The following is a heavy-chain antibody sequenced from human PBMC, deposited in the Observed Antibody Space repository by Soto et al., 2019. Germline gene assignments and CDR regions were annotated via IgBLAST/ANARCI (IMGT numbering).Heavy chain of an antibody. J-gene: IGHJ6*03. D-gene: IGHD2-2*01. CDR2: IIPILGIA. CDR1: GGTFSSYT. Sequence: ASVKVSCKASGGTFSSYTISWVRQAPGQGLEWMGRIIPILGIANYAQKFQGRVTITADKSTSTAYMGLSSLRSEDTAVYYCARDRCSSTSCYPALERSHYYMDVWGKGTTVTVSS. CDR3: ARDRCSSTSCYPALERSHYYMDV. V-gene: IGHV1-69*04.